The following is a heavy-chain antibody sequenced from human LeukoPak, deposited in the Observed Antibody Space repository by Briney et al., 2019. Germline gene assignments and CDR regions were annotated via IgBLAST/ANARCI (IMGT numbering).Heavy chain of an antibody. J-gene: IGHJ3*02. CDR1: GFTFSSYG. CDR2: IKPDGSEK. D-gene: IGHD4-23*01. V-gene: IGHV3-7*03. Sequence: GGSLRLSCAASGFTFSSYGMHWVRQAPGKGLEWVANIKPDGSEKYYVDSVKGRFSISRDNAKNSLYLQMNSLRAEDTALYYCAKDNSMSRWMWAFDIWGQGTMVTVSS. CDR3: AKDNSMSRWMWAFDI.